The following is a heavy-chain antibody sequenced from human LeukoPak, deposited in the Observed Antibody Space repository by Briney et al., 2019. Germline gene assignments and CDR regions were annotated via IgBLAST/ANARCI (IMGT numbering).Heavy chain of an antibody. Sequence: ASVKVSCKVSGYTLTELSMHWVRQAPGRGLEWMGGFDPEDGETIYAQKFQGRVTMTKDTSTDTAYMELSSLRSEDTAVYYCATARGYSGSYYDYWGQGTLVTVSS. CDR1: GYTLTELS. V-gene: IGHV1-24*01. D-gene: IGHD1-26*01. CDR2: FDPEDGET. J-gene: IGHJ4*02. CDR3: ATARGYSGSYYDY.